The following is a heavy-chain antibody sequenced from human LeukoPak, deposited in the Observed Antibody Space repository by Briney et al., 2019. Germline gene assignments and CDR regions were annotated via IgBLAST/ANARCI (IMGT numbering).Heavy chain of an antibody. D-gene: IGHD6-19*01. CDR1: GYTFTGYY. CDR2: INPNSGGT. V-gene: IGHV1-2*06. Sequence: ASVNVSCKASGYTFTGYYMHWVRQAPGQGLEWMGRINPNSGGTNYAHKFQGRVTMTRDTSISTAYMELSRLRSDDTAIYYCARDPRIAVAGKYFDYWGQGTLVTVSS. CDR3: ARDPRIAVAGKYFDY. J-gene: IGHJ4*02.